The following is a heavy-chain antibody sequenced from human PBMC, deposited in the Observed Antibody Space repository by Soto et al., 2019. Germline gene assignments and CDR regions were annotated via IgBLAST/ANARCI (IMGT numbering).Heavy chain of an antibody. Sequence: SVTVSCKASGGTFSSYAISWVRQAPGQGLEWMGGITPIFGTANYAQKFQGRVTITADESTSTAYMELSSLRSEDTAVYYCARVYGSGSYIIYYGMDVWGQGTTVTVSS. J-gene: IGHJ6*02. V-gene: IGHV1-69*13. CDR1: GGTFSSYA. CDR3: ARVYGSGSYIIYYGMDV. D-gene: IGHD3-10*01. CDR2: ITPIFGTA.